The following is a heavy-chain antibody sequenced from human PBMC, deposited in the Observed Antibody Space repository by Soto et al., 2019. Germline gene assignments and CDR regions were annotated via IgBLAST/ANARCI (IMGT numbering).Heavy chain of an antibody. V-gene: IGHV4-39*01. CDR3: ASHSHHYESSGYYWQ. CDR1: GGSISSISHY. CDR2: IYYSGIT. J-gene: IGHJ3*01. Sequence: PSETLSLTCTVSGGSISSISHYWGWIRQPPGKGLEWIGSIYYSGITYYNPSLKSRVTISVDTSKNQFSLKLSSVTAADTAVFYCASHSHHYESSGYYWQWGQGTMVTVSS. D-gene: IGHD3-22*01.